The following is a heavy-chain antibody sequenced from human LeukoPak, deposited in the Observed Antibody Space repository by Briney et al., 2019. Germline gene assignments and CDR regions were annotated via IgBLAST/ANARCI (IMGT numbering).Heavy chain of an antibody. J-gene: IGHJ6*03. V-gene: IGHV1-18*01. CDR1: GYTFTSYG. D-gene: IGHD6-19*01. CDR2: ISGYNGDT. CDR3: ARSEQFPYYMDV. Sequence: GASVKVSCKASGYTFTSYGISWVRQAPGQGLEWVGWISGYNGDTNYAQKYQGRATMTTDTSTSTAFMELRDLRSDDTAVYYCARSEQFPYYMDVWGKGTTVTVSS.